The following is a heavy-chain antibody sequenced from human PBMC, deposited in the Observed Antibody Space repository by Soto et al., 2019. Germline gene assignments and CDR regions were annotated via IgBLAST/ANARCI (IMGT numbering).Heavy chain of an antibody. CDR2: IIPILGIA. CDR1: GGTFSSYT. Sequence: QVQLVQSGAEVKKPGSSVKVSCKASGGTFSSYTISWVRQAPGQGLEWMGRIIPILGIANYAQKFQGRVTITADKSTSTAYMELSSLRSEDTAVYYCARSGQSSPASWEVWGKGTTVTVSS. CDR3: ARSGQSSPASWEV. D-gene: IGHD2-2*01. V-gene: IGHV1-69*02. J-gene: IGHJ6*04.